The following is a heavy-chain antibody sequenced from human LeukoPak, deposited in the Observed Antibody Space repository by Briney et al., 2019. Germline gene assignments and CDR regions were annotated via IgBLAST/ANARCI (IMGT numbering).Heavy chain of an antibody. Sequence: ASVKVSCKASGYTFTSYGISWVRQAPGQGLEWMGGIIPIFGTANYAQKFQGRVTITADESTSTAYMELSSLRSEDTAVYYCARDGRIAAAGTAYYFDYWGQGTLVTVSS. D-gene: IGHD6-13*01. CDR2: IIPIFGTA. CDR1: GYTFTSYG. CDR3: ARDGRIAAAGTAYYFDY. V-gene: IGHV1-69*13. J-gene: IGHJ4*02.